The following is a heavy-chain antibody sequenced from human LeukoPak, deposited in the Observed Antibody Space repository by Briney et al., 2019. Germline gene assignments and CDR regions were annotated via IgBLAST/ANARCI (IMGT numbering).Heavy chain of an antibody. D-gene: IGHD3-9*01. J-gene: IGHJ6*03. V-gene: IGHV1-8*01. Sequence: ASVKVSCKASGYTFTSYDINWVRQAPGQGLEWMGWMNPNSGNTGYAQKFQGRVTMTRSTSISTAYMELSSLRSEDTAVYYCARGHLLTGRYYYYYYMGVWGKGTTVTVSS. CDR3: ARGHLLTGRYYYYYYMGV. CDR1: GYTFTSYD. CDR2: MNPNSGNT.